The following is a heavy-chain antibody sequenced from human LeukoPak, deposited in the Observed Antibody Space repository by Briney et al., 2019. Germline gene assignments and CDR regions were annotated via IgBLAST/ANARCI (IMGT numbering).Heavy chain of an antibody. CDR1: AFTFHDHG. Sequence: GGSLRLSCVASAFTFHDHGMDWVRQAPGKGLEWVAVIAADGGVKHYADSVKGRFTLSRDNSKNTLFLEMNSLSVEDTGVYYCAREATWGQWYFDHRGQGTPVTVSS. J-gene: IGHJ4*02. D-gene: IGHD2-15*01. CDR3: AREATWGQWYFDH. V-gene: IGHV3-30*03. CDR2: IAADGGVK.